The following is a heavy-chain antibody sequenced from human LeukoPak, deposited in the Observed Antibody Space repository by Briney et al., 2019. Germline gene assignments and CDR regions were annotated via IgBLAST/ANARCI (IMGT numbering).Heavy chain of an antibody. CDR2: MYYSGST. Sequence: PSQTLSLTCTVSGGSIRSDDSYWTWIRQPPGTGLEWIGYMYYSGSTYYNPSLKTRISISEDTSKSQISLKLTSVTAADTAVYYCARDKWVRVGNSWRHYAMGVWGQGTTVTVSS. CDR3: ARDKWVRVGNSWRHYAMGV. D-gene: IGHD6-13*01. CDR1: GGSIRSDDSY. J-gene: IGHJ6*02. V-gene: IGHV4-30-4*08.